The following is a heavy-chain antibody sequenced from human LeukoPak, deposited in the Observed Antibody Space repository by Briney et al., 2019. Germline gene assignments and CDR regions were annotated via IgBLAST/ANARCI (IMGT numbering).Heavy chain of an antibody. CDR2: IYYSGST. CDR1: GGSISSSSYY. Sequence: SETLSLTCTVSGGSISSSSYYWGWIRQPPGKGLEWIGSIYYSGSTYYNPSLKSRVTISVDTSKNQFSLKLSSVTAADTAVYYCAGWYYDSSGYFTDAFDIWGQGTMVTVSS. V-gene: IGHV4-39*07. CDR3: AGWYYDSSGYFTDAFDI. D-gene: IGHD3-22*01. J-gene: IGHJ3*02.